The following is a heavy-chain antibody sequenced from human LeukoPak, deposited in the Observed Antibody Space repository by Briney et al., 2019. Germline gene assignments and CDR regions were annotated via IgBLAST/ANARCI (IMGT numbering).Heavy chain of an antibody. J-gene: IGHJ4*02. V-gene: IGHV3-43*01. CDR3: AKDTAGARGTTATYDY. CDR1: GFTFDDYT. CDR2: ISWVGGST. Sequence: GGSLRLSCAASGFTFDDYTMHWVRQAPGKGLEWVSLISWVGGSTYYADSVKGRFTISRDNSKNSLYLQMNSLRTEDTALYYCAKDTAGARGTTATYDYWGQGTLVTVSS. D-gene: IGHD2/OR15-2a*01.